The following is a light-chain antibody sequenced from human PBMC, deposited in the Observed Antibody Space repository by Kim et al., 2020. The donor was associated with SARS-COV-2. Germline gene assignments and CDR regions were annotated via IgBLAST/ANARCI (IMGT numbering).Light chain of an antibody. CDR1: QSVSSY. Sequence: SLSQGESATLSCRASQSVSSYLAWYQQKPGQAPRLLIYDASNRATGIPARFSGSGSGTDFTLTISSLEPDDSAVYYCQQRSNWPLTFGGGTKLEI. V-gene: IGKV3-11*01. CDR2: DAS. CDR3: QQRSNWPLT. J-gene: IGKJ4*01.